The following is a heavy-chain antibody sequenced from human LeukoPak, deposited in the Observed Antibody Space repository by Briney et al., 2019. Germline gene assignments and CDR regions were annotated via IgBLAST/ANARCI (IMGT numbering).Heavy chain of an antibody. D-gene: IGHD3-10*01. J-gene: IGHJ3*02. V-gene: IGHV7-4-1*02. CDR3: AREAGLVRRYDALEI. CDR1: GYSFTTYA. CDR2: INTNTGNP. Sequence: ASVKVSCKASGYSFTTYAIHWVRQAPGQGPEWMGWINTNTGNPTYAQGFTGRFVFYLDTSVSAAYLQINSLQAEDTAVYYCAREAGLVRRYDALEIWGQGTMVSVSS.